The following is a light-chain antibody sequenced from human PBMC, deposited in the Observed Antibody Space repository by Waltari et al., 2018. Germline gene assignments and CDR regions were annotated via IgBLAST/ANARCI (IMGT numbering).Light chain of an antibody. CDR2: AAS. J-gene: IGKJ1*01. Sequence: DIQITQSPSSLSASIGDRVTLTCPASQGIINALGWYQQKPGKAPKFLIYAASNLQSGVPSRFSGSGSGTEFTLTISSLRPEDFATYYCLQQITYPQTFGRGTKVEVK. V-gene: IGKV1-17*01. CDR1: QGIINA. CDR3: LQQITYPQT.